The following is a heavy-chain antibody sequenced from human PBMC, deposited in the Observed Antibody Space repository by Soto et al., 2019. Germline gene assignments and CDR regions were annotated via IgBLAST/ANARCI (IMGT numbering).Heavy chain of an antibody. Sequence: QVQLVQSGAEVKKPGASVNISCKASGYIFTSYVIHWVRQAPGQSLEWMGWVNTGYGNTKFSQRFQGRLSITRDTSATTASMVLSSLTYEDTAVYYCARLGDPRILGATFVRGYDIWGQGTMVTVSS. V-gene: IGHV1-3*04. CDR2: VNTGYGNT. CDR3: ARLGDPRILGATFVRGYDI. D-gene: IGHD1-26*01. CDR1: GYIFTSYV. J-gene: IGHJ3*02.